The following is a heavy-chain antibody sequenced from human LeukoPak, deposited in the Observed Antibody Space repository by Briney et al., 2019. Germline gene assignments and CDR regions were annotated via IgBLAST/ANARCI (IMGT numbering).Heavy chain of an antibody. Sequence: GRSLRLSCAASGFTVTSNHMNWVRQAPGKGPEWVSIICTGGTTHYADSLKDRFTISRDDSKNTLYLQMNSLRAEDTAVYYCARDSSSYYFDYWGQGTLVTVSS. J-gene: IGHJ4*02. CDR1: GFTVTSNH. CDR2: ICTGGTT. D-gene: IGHD6-6*01. CDR3: ARDSSSYYFDY. V-gene: IGHV3-66*01.